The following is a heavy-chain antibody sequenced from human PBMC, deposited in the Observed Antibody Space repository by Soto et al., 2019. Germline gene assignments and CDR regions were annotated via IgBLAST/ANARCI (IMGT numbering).Heavy chain of an antibody. CDR2: ISDIGDST. CDR3: AKGSLRHQLLYDYYYGMDX. V-gene: IGHV3-23*01. D-gene: IGHD2-2*02. Sequence: LRLSCAASGFTFSVDAMTCVRQAPGKGLEWVATISDIGDSTYYADSVNGRFTIYRENSKNTLYLQMNSLRDEETSVYYCAKGSLRHQLLYDYYYGMDXYGQLSRVTASX. CDR1: GFTFSVDA. J-gene: IGHJ6*01.